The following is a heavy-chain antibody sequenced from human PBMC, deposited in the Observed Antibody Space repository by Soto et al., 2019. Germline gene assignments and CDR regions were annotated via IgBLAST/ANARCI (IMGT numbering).Heavy chain of an antibody. V-gene: IGHV3-9*01. CDR3: ARESGDWPLNWFDP. CDR1: GFTFDDYA. CDR2: INWNSGSI. J-gene: IGHJ5*02. Sequence: PVGSLRLSCAASGFTFDDYAMHWVRQVPGKGLEWVSGINWNSGSIGYADSVKGRFAISRDNAKNTLYLQMNGLTAEDTAVYYCARESGDWPLNWFDPWAQGTLVTVSS. D-gene: IGHD2-21*02.